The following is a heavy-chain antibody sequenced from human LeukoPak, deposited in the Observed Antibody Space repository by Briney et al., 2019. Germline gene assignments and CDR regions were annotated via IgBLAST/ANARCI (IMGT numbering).Heavy chain of an antibody. CDR3: AGYSYGYPHP. CDR2: ISGSGGST. D-gene: IGHD5-18*01. V-gene: IGHV3-23*01. Sequence: GGSLRLSCAASGFTFSTYVMTWVRQAPGKGLEWVSAISGSGGSTYYADSVKGRFTISRDNSKNTLYLQMGSLRAEDMAVYYCAGYSYGYPHPWGQGTLVTVSS. CDR1: GFTFSTYV. J-gene: IGHJ5*02.